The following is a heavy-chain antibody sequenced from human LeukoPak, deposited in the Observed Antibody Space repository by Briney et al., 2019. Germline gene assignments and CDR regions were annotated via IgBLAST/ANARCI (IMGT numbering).Heavy chain of an antibody. CDR2: ISGSGATT. D-gene: IGHD6-13*01. CDR1: GFTFSSYW. J-gene: IGHJ4*02. V-gene: IGHV3-23*01. CDR3: AKKGTTSSWYYFDY. Sequence: PGGSLRLSCAASGFTFSSYWMSWVRQAPGKGLEWASAISGSGATTYYADSVRGRFTISRDNSKNTLYLQMNSLRAEDTAVYYCAKKGTTSSWYYFDYWGQGTLVTVSS.